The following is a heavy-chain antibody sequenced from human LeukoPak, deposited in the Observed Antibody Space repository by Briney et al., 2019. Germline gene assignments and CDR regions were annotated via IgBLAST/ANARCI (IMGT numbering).Heavy chain of an antibody. Sequence: PETLSLTCTVSGDSISSSTTYYWAWIRQPPGKGLEWIGSIYYSGRTYYNPSLKSRLTISVDTSKNQFSLKLGSVTAADTAVYYCAREGYYYMDVWGKGTTVTVSS. CDR3: AREGYYYMDV. V-gene: IGHV4-39*07. J-gene: IGHJ6*03. CDR1: GDSISSSTTYY. CDR2: IYYSGRT.